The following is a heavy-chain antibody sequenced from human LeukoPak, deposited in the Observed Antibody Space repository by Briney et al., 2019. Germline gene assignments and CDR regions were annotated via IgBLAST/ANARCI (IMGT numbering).Heavy chain of an antibody. V-gene: IGHV4-59*08. Sequence: PAEPQSLTCTVCGGSISSYYWSWIRQPPEKVLWWVGYFYYSGRTNYNPSLKSRVTISVDKSKNQFSLKLSSVTAADTAVYYCWGKPQNYYYGMDVWGQGTTVTVSS. CDR2: FYYSGRT. D-gene: IGHD3-16*01. CDR3: WGKPQNYYYGMDV. CDR1: GGSISSYY. J-gene: IGHJ6*02.